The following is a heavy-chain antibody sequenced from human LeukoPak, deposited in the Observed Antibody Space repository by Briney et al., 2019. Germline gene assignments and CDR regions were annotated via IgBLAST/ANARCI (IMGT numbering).Heavy chain of an antibody. CDR2: IYYSGST. D-gene: IGHD4-17*01. CDR3: ARGQTTVTTMWFDP. J-gene: IGHJ5*02. Sequence: SRTLSLTCTVSGGSISSGGYYWSWIRQHPGKGLEWIGYIYYSGSTYYNPSLKSRVTISVDTSKNQFSLKLSSVTAADTAVYYCARGQTTVTTMWFDPWGQGTLVTVSS. V-gene: IGHV4-31*03. CDR1: GGSISSGGYY.